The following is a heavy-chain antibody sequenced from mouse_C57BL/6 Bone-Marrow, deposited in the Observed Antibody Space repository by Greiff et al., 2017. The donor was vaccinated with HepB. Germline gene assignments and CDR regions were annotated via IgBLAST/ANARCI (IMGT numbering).Heavy chain of an antibody. Sequence: QVQLKQPGAELVMPGASVKLSCKASGYTFTSYWIHWVKQRPGQGLEWIGEIDPSDSYTNYNQKFKGKSTLTVDKSSSTAYMQLSSLTSEDSAVYYCARRTAQATGAMDYWGQGTSVTVSS. CDR2: IDPSDSYT. V-gene: IGHV1-69*01. D-gene: IGHD3-2*02. CDR1: GYTFTSYW. CDR3: ARRTAQATGAMDY. J-gene: IGHJ4*01.